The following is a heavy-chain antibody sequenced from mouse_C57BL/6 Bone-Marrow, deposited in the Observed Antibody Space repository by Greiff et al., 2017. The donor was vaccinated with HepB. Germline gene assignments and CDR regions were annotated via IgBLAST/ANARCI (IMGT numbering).Heavy chain of an antibody. D-gene: IGHD1-1*01. CDR3: TTLLLRP. CDR2: IDPENGDT. V-gene: IGHV14-4*01. J-gene: IGHJ2*01. CDR1: GFNIKDDY. Sequence: VQLKESGAELVRPGASVKLSCTASGFNIKDDYMHWVKQRPEQGLEWIGWIDPENGDTEYASKFQGKATITADTSSNTAYLQLSSLTSEDTAVYYCTTLLLRPRGQGTTLTVSS.